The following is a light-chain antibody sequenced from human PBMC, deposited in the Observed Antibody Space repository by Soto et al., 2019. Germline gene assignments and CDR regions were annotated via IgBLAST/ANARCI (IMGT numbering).Light chain of an antibody. J-gene: IGKJ4*01. V-gene: IGKV3-11*01. CDR2: DAS. CDR3: HQRTNCPFI. CDR1: QSIGNY. Sequence: EIVLTQSPATLSLSPGTRATLSCRASQSIGNYLAWYQQKPGQPPRLLIYDASNRATGIPARLSGSGFGTIFPLPISTLAPEVFAVYYCHQRTNCPFIFGGGTKVHIK.